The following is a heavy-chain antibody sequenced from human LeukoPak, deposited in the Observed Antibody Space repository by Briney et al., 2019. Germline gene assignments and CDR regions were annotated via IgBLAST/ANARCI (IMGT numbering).Heavy chain of an antibody. V-gene: IGHV3-15*01. CDR2: IKSKTDGGTI. J-gene: IGHJ4*02. CDR1: GFTFSSYG. CDR3: TTGFAPIDF. Sequence: PGGSLRLSCAASGFTFSSYGMNWVRQGPGKGLEWVGRIKSKTDGGTIDYAAPVKGRFSVSRDDSRDTLYLQMNSLKTEDTAVYYCTTGFAPIDFWGQGTLVTVSS.